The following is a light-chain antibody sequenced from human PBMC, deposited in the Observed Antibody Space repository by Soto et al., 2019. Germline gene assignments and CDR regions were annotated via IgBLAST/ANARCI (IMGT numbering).Light chain of an antibody. CDR1: RSNIGAGYD. V-gene: IGLV1-40*01. CDR2: GTR. Sequence: QSVLTQPPSVSGAPGQRVTISCTGSRSNIGAGYDVHWYQQLPGTAPKLLIYGTRNRPSGVPDRFSGSKSAISASLAITGLQAEDEADYYCQSYDIRLSGSVFGGGTKLTVL. J-gene: IGLJ3*02. CDR3: QSYDIRLSGSV.